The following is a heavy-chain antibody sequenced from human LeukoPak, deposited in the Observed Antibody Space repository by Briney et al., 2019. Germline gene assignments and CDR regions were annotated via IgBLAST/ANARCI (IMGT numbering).Heavy chain of an antibody. V-gene: IGHV4-4*09. D-gene: IGHD2-2*01. J-gene: IGHJ3*02. CDR3: ARQKCTSTSCLTKNAFDI. Sequence: PSETLSLTCTVSGSISSYYWSWIRPPPGKGLEWIGYIYTSGSTNYHPSLKSRVTISVDTSKSQFSLDLSSVTAADTAVYYCARQKCTSTSCLTKNAFDIWGQGTMVTVSS. CDR2: IYTSGST. CDR1: GSISSYY.